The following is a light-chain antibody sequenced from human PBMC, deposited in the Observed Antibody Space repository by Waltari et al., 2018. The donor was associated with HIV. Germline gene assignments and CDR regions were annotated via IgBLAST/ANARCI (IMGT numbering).Light chain of an antibody. CDR3: LLYCPGAQLV. Sequence: QTGVTQEPSLTVSPGGTVTLTCASSTGAVTSGYYANWFQQKPGQPPRALIFSTTNRHSWTPARFSGSLLGAKAALTLSSVQPEDEAEYYCLLYCPGAQLVFGGGTNLTVL. V-gene: IGLV7-43*01. CDR1: TGAVTSGYY. CDR2: STT. J-gene: IGLJ2*01.